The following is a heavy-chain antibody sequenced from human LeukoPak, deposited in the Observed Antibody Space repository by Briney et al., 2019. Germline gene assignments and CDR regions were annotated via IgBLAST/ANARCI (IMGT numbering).Heavy chain of an antibody. J-gene: IGHJ4*02. D-gene: IGHD1-26*01. Sequence: SETLSLTCTVSGGFISSSSYYWGWIRQPPGKGLEWIGSIYYSGSTYYNPSLKSRVTISVDTSKNQFSLKLSSVTAADTAVYYCARFSGSYQDYWGQGTLVTVSS. V-gene: IGHV4-39*01. CDR2: IYYSGST. CDR1: GGFISSSSYY. CDR3: ARFSGSYQDY.